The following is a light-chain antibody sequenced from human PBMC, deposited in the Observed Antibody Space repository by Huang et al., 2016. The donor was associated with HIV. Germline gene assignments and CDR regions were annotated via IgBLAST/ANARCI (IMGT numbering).Light chain of an antibody. CDR2: DTS. CDR1: QSVSSY. CDR3: QQRSNWPPWT. Sequence: EIVLTQSPATLSLSPGERATLSCRASQSVSSYLAWYQQKPGQAPRLLIYDTSNRATGSPARFSGSGSGTDFTLTISSREPEDFAVYYCQQRSNWPPWTFGQGTKGEIK. J-gene: IGKJ1*01. V-gene: IGKV3-11*01.